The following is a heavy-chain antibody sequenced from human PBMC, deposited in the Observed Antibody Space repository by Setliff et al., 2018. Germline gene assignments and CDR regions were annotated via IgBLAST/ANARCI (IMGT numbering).Heavy chain of an antibody. Sequence: SAKVSCKASGGTFSSYAISWVRQAPGQGLEWMGGIIPIFGTANYAQKFQGRVTITTDESTGTAYMELSSLRSEDTAVYYCASAPPGELHLGYWGQGTLVTVSS. CDR2: IIPIFGTA. J-gene: IGHJ4*02. D-gene: IGHD1-26*01. CDR3: ASAPPGELHLGY. V-gene: IGHV1-69*05. CDR1: GGTFSSYA.